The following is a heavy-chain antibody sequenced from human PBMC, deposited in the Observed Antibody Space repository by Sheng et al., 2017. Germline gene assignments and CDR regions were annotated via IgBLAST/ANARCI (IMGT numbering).Heavy chain of an antibody. J-gene: IGHJ6*02. CDR2: IHTDGSAT. Sequence: EVQLMESGGGSVHPGESLRLSCAASGFTSSRHWMQWVRQAPGKGLVWVSRIHTDGSATTYADSVKGRFTISRDNAKNTLYLQMNSLRADDTAVYYCARGRVGYGMDVWGQGTTVTVSS. V-gene: IGHV3-74*01. CDR3: ARGRVGYGMDV. CDR1: GFTSSRHW.